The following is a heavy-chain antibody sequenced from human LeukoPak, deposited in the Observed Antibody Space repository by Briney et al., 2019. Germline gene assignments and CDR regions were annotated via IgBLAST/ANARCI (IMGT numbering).Heavy chain of an antibody. CDR1: GFTFSTYT. Sequence: PGGSLRLSCAASGFTFSTYTMNWVRQAPGKGLEWVSYISSSGNTIYYADSVKGRFTISRDNAKNSLYLQMNSLRAEDTAVYYCARRHYDSSRYVLDSWGQGTLVTVSS. CDR2: ISSSGNTI. D-gene: IGHD3-22*01. V-gene: IGHV3-48*01. CDR3: ARRHYDSSRYVLDS. J-gene: IGHJ4*02.